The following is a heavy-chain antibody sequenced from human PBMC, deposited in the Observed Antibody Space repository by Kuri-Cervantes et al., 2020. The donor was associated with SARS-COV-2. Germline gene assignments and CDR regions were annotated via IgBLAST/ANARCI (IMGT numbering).Heavy chain of an antibody. CDR1: GFSLSNARMG. CDR3: ARIFSPHSSGYDY. V-gene: IGHV2-26*01. D-gene: IGHD6-25*01. CDR2: IFSNDEK. J-gene: IGHJ4*02. Sequence: SGPTLVKPTETLTLTCTVSGFSLSNARMGVSWIRQPPGKALEWLAHIFSNDEKSYSTSLKSRLTISKDTSKSKVVLTVTNMDPVDTATYYCARIFSPHSSGYDYWGQGTLVTVSS.